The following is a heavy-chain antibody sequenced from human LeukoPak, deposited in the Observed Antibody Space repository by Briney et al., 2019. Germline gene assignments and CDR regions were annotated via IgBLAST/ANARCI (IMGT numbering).Heavy chain of an antibody. D-gene: IGHD6-13*01. CDR2: INPNSGGT. Sequence: GASVKVSCKASGYTFTGYYMHWVRQAPGPGLEWMGWINPNSGGTNYAQKFQGRVTMTRDTSISTAYMELSRLRSDDTAVYYCARDASSSWYGWFDPWGQGTLVTVSS. CDR3: ARDASSSWYGWFDP. V-gene: IGHV1-2*02. CDR1: GYTFTGYY. J-gene: IGHJ5*02.